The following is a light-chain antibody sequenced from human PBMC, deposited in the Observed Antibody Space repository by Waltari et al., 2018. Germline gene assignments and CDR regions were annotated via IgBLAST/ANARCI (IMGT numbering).Light chain of an antibody. Sequence: QSALTQPPSASGSPGPSVTISCTGTSSDIVDSNYVSWYQQHPGKVPKLMIYDVYKRPSGVPDRFSGYKSGNTAFLTVSGLQGEDEADYYCSSFAGTHHVVFGGGTKLTVL. CDR3: SSFAGTHHVV. CDR1: SSDIVDSNY. CDR2: DVY. V-gene: IGLV2-8*01. J-gene: IGLJ2*01.